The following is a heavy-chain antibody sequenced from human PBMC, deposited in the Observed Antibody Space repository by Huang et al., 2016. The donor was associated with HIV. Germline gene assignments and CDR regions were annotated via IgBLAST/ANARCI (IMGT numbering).Heavy chain of an antibody. CDR3: ATTDASLATSFDH. J-gene: IGHJ4*02. Sequence: EVQLEQSGAEVNKPGESLKISCKASGYIFSNYWIGWVRQMPGKGLEWMGCVYPGNSDTRYGPSFYGRVTVSVDKSIATAYLQWSSLRPSDTARYYCATTDASLATSFDHWGRGTMLTVSS. CDR2: VYPGNSDT. CDR1: GYIFSNYW. V-gene: IGHV5-51*03.